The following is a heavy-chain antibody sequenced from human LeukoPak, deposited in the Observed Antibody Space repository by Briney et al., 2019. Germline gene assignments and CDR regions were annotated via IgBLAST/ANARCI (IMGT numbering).Heavy chain of an antibody. V-gene: IGHV4-4*07. CDR3: ARERWEPNAFDI. CDR1: GGSINSYY. Sequence: ASETLSLTCTVSGGSINSYYWSWIRQPAGKGLEWIGRIYTSGSTNYNPSLKSRVTMSVDTSKNQFSLKLSSVTAADTAVYYCARERWEPNAFDIWGQGTMVTVSS. D-gene: IGHD1-26*01. CDR2: IYTSGST. J-gene: IGHJ3*02.